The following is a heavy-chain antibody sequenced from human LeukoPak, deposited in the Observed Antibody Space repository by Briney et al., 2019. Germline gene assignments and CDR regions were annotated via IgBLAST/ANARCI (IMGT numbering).Heavy chain of an antibody. CDR3: ARLGGGIQLWTHFDN. CDR2: IYSCDCGT. CDR1: RYSFTSYL. J-gene: IGHJ4*01. V-gene: IGHV5-51*04. Sequence: GEALKVSCKGSRYSFTSYLIGWVRRMPGKGLEWMGIIYSCDCGTKYSPSFQGEVTISADGPISTAYLEWRRPQAADTAIYYCARLGGGIQLWTHFDNCGHGTLVTVSS. D-gene: IGHD5-18*01.